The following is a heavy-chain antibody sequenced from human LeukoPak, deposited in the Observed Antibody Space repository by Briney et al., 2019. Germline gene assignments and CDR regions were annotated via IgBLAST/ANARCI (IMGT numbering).Heavy chain of an antibody. CDR1: GFTFSSYN. CDR3: AREWWYLYH. Sequence: GGSLRLSCAASGFTFSSYNMTWVRQAPGRGLEWVARIKKDGSHIYYVDSVKGRFTISRDNAKKSLYLQMNSRIAEHPAVYYCAREWWYLYHWGRGTLVTVSS. V-gene: IGHV3-7*05. CDR2: IKKDGSHI. D-gene: IGHD2-15*01. J-gene: IGHJ4*02.